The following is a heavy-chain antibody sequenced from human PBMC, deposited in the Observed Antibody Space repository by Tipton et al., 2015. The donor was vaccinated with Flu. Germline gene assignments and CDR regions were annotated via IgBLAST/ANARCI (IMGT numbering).Heavy chain of an antibody. CDR1: GGSFSGYY. V-gene: IGHV4-34*01. D-gene: IGHD2/OR15-2a*01. J-gene: IGHJ2*01. Sequence: TLSLTCAVYGGSFSGYYWCWIRQPPGRGLEWIGEINHSGSTNYNPSLKSRGTISVDTSKIQFSLKLSSVTAADTAVYYCARRGLLWYFDLWGRGTLVTVSS. CDR2: INHSGST. CDR3: ARRGLLWYFDL.